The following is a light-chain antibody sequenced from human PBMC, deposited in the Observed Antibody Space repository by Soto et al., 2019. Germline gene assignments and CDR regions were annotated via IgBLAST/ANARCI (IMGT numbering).Light chain of an antibody. J-gene: IGKJ1*01. CDR1: QGINSY. V-gene: IGKV1-9*01. CDR2: AAS. CDR3: QQLNSYPRT. Sequence: IQLTQSPSSLSASVGDRVTITCRASQGINSYLAWYQQKPAKAPKLLIYAASTLQSGVPSRFSGSGSGTDFTLTISSLQPEDFATYYCQQLNSYPRTFGQGTKVDSK.